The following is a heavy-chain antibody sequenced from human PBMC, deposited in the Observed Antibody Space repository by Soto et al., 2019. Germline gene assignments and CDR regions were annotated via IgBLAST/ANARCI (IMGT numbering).Heavy chain of an antibody. CDR3: ARDQGQLVSYYYYGMDV. Sequence: GASVKVSCKASGYTFTGYYMHWVRQAQGQGLEWMGWINPNSGGTNYAQKFQGWVTMTRDTSISTAYMELSRLRSDDTAVYYCARDQGQLVSYYYYGMDVWGQGTTVTVSS. CDR2: INPNSGGT. J-gene: IGHJ6*02. V-gene: IGHV1-2*04. D-gene: IGHD6-13*01. CDR1: GYTFTGYY.